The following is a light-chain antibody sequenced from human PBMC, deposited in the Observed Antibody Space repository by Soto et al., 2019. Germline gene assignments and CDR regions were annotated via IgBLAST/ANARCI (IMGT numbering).Light chain of an antibody. CDR2: DVS. CDR3: CSYAGRYTFDVV. V-gene: IGLV2-11*01. J-gene: IGLJ2*01. Sequence: QSVLTQPRSVSGSPGQSVTISCTGTSSDVGGYIYVSWYQQHPGKAPKLMIYDVSKRPSGVPDRFSGSKSGNTASLTISGLQAKDEADYYCCSYAGRYTFDVVFGGGTKVTVL. CDR1: SSDVGGYIY.